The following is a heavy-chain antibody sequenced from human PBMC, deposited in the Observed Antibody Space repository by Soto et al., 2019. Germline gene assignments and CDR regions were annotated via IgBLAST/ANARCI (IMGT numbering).Heavy chain of an antibody. Sequence: ASLHVSCKASGGTFSSSGIIWVRQVPVQVLEWMGGIIPIFGTANYAQKFQGRVTITADKSTSTAYMELSSLRSEDTAVYYCARDLGGPAGYYYYGMDVWGQGNTVNGS. D-gene: IGHD3-16*01. V-gene: IGHV1-69*06. J-gene: IGHJ6*02. CDR1: GGTFSSSG. CDR3: ARDLGGPAGYYYYGMDV. CDR2: IIPIFGTA.